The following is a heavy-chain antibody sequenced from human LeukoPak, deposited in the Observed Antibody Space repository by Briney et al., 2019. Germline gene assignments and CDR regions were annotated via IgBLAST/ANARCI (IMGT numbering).Heavy chain of an antibody. CDR3: ARGATYRLGRVCSSTSCSKRAAFDI. D-gene: IGHD2-2*01. CDR2: IYYSGST. V-gene: IGHV4-59*12. J-gene: IGHJ3*02. CDR1: GGSISSYY. Sequence: SETLSLTCTVSGGSISSYYWSWIRQPPGKGLEWIGYIYYSGSTNYNPSLKSRVTISVDTSKNQFSLKLSSVTAADTAVYYCARGATYRLGRVCSSTSCSKRAAFDIWGQGTMVTVSS.